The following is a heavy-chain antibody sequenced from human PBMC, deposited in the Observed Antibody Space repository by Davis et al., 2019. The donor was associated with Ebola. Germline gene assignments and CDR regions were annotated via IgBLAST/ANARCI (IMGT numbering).Heavy chain of an antibody. Sequence: AASVKVSCKASGYTFTSYGISWVRQAPGQGLEWMGWISAYNGNTNYAQKLQGRVTMTTDTSTSTAYMELRSLRSDDTAVYYCARDSVIAAAGWGLVDYWGQGTLVTVSS. J-gene: IGHJ4*02. V-gene: IGHV1-18*04. D-gene: IGHD6-13*01. CDR1: GYTFTSYG. CDR2: ISAYNGNT. CDR3: ARDSVIAAAGWGLVDY.